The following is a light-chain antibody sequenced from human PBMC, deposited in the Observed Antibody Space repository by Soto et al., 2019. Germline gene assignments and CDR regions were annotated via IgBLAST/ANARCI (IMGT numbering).Light chain of an antibody. V-gene: IGKV3-11*01. CDR2: DAS. Sequence: EIVLTQSPATLSLSPGERATLSCRASQSVSSYLAWYQQKPGQAPRLLIYDASNRATGIPARFSGSRSGTDFTLTNSSLEPEDLAVYYCQQRSNWPLTFGGGTKVEIK. CDR1: QSVSSY. J-gene: IGKJ4*01. CDR3: QQRSNWPLT.